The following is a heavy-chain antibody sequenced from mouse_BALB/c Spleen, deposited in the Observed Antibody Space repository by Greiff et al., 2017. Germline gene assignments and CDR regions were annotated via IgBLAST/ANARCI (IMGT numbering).Heavy chain of an antibody. J-gene: IGHJ4*01. Sequence: EVQVVESGGGLVQPGGSRKLSCAASGFTFSSFGMHWVRQAPEKGLEWVAYISSGSSTIYYADTVKGRFTISRDNPKNTLFLQMTSLRSEDTAMYYCARIRGYAMDYWGQGTSVTVSS. D-gene: IGHD1-1*01. CDR1: GFTFSSFG. CDR3: ARIRGYAMDY. CDR2: ISSGSSTI. V-gene: IGHV5-17*02.